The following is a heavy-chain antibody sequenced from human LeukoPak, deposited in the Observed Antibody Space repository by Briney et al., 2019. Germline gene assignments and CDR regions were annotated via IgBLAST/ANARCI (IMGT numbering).Heavy chain of an antibody. CDR3: ARARTYYDFWSSKGDAFDI. D-gene: IGHD3-3*01. Sequence: ASVKVSCKASGGTFSSYAISWVRQAPGQGLEWMGGIIPIFGTANYAQKFQGRVTITADKSTSTAYMELSSLRSEDTAVYYCARARTYYDFWSSKGDAFDIWGQGTMVTVSS. J-gene: IGHJ3*02. V-gene: IGHV1-69*06. CDR1: GGTFSSYA. CDR2: IIPIFGTA.